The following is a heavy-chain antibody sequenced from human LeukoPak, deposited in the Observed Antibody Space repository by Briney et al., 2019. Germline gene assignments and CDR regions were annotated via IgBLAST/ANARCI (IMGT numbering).Heavy chain of an antibody. J-gene: IGHJ5*02. CDR1: GGSISSSSYY. CDR3: ARHPTRGSHAVNP. Sequence: SETLSLTCTVSGGSISSSSYYWGWICQPPGKELEWIGSIYYSGSTYYNPSLKSRVTISVDTSKNQFSLKLSSVTAADTAVYYCARHPTRGSHAVNPWGQGTLVTVSS. CDR2: IYYSGST. D-gene: IGHD1-26*01. V-gene: IGHV4-39*01.